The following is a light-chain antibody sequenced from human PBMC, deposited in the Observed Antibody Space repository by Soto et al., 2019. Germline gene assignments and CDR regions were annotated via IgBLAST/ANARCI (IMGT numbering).Light chain of an antibody. J-gene: IGLJ2*01. CDR1: SSDVGGYNY. Sequence: QSALTQPHSASGSPGQSVTISCIGTSSDVGGYNYVSWYQQHPGKAPKLMIYEVTKRPSGVPDRFSGSKSGNTASLTVSGLQAEDEADYYCSSYAASNNLGVFGGGNKLTVL. V-gene: IGLV2-8*01. CDR3: SSYAASNNLGV. CDR2: EVT.